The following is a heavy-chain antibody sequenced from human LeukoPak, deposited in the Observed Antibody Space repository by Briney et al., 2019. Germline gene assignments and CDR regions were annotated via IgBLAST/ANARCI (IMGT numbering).Heavy chain of an antibody. CDR2: INPSGGST. D-gene: IGHD3-10*01. V-gene: IGHV1-46*01. CDR1: GYTFTSYY. J-gene: IGHJ4*02. CDR3: ARDGDLRPYGSGSYYNSRIDY. Sequence: ASVKVSCKASGYTFTSYYTHWVRQAPGQGLEWMGIINPSGGSTSYAQKFQGRVTMTRDTSTSTVYMELSSLRSEDTAVYYCARDGDLRPYGSGSYYNSRIDYWGQGTLVTVSS.